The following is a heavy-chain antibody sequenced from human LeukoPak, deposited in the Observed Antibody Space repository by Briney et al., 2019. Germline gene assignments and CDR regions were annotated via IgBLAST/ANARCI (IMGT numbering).Heavy chain of an antibody. CDR2: IYHSGST. D-gene: IGHD2-15*01. CDR1: GDSITGSNW. Sequence: PSETLSLTCAVSGDSITGSNWWSWVRPPPGKGLEWIGEIYHSGSTNYNPSLKSRVTISVDMSKTQFSLKLTSVTAADTAVYYCARSVEGYCSGGSCYSYYYYMDVWGKGTTVTVSS. CDR3: ARSVEGYCSGGSCYSYYYYMDV. V-gene: IGHV4-4*02. J-gene: IGHJ6*03.